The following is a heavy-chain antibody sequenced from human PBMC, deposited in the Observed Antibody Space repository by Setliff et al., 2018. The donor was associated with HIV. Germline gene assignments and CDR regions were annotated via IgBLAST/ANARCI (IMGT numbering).Heavy chain of an antibody. D-gene: IGHD2-2*01. V-gene: IGHV1-18*01. CDR1: GYTLINYG. CDR3: VRGHCNSDKCWYTWFDP. Sequence: ASVKVSCKAFGYTLINYGVSWVRQAPGQGLEWMGWIGSYSGYTIYAQKFQDRLTMTTDTSTTTASMELRSLRSDDTAVYYCVRGHCNSDKCWYTWFDPWGQGTLVTVSS. J-gene: IGHJ5*02. CDR2: IGSYSGYT.